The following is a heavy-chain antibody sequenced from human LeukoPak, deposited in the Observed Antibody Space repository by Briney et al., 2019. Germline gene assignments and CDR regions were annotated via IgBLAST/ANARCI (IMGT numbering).Heavy chain of an antibody. CDR2: IYRGRT. CDR1: DGSINSESYY. J-gene: IGHJ4*02. D-gene: IGHD4-17*01. CDR3: AIEGEYGDSYY. V-gene: IGHV4-30-2*01. Sequence: SETLSLTCGVSDGSINSESYYWNWIRQAPGKGPEWIGNIYRGRTRLNPSVTSRVTISLDMSKNQLSLHLTSVTAADTAIYHCAIEGEYGDSYYWGQGTLVIVSA.